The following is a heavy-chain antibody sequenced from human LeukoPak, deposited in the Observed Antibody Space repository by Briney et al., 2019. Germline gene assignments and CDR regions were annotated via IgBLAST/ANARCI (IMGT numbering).Heavy chain of an antibody. CDR1: GGSISSYY. CDR3: ARDHCSSTSCQGENYYGMDV. J-gene: IGHJ6*02. CDR2: IYTSGST. V-gene: IGHV4-4*07. D-gene: IGHD2-2*01. Sequence: SETLSLTCTVSGGSISSYYWSWIRQPAGKGLEWIGRIYTSGSTNYNPSLKSRVTMSVDTSKNQFFLKLSSVTAADTAVYYCARDHCSSTSCQGENYYGMDVWGQGTTVTVSS.